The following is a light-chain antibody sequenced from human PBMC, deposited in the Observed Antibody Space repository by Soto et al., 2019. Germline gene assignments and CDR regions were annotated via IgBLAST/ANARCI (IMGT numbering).Light chain of an antibody. J-gene: IGKJ4*01. Sequence: DIQMTQSPSSLSASVGDRVTITCRASQSISRFLNWYQQKPGKAPKLLISAASSLQSGVPSRISGSGSGADFTLAINSLQPEDFATYYCQLSYTTPLTFGGGTKVEIK. CDR2: AAS. CDR3: QLSYTTPLT. V-gene: IGKV1-39*01. CDR1: QSISRF.